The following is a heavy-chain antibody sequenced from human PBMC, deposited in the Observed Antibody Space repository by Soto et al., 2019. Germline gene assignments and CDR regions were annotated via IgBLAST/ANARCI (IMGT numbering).Heavy chain of an antibody. D-gene: IGHD2-15*01. J-gene: IGHJ5*02. CDR2: INPNSGAT. CDR3: VRGGLVVANWFDP. CDR1: GYTFTAYY. Sequence: QVQLVQSGAEVKKPGASVKVSCKASGYTFTAYYMHWVRQAPGQGLEWMGWINPNSGATNYAQKFQGRVTMTRDTSISTAQMELSRLKSDDTAVYFCVRGGLVVANWFDPWGQGTLVTVSS. V-gene: IGHV1-2*02.